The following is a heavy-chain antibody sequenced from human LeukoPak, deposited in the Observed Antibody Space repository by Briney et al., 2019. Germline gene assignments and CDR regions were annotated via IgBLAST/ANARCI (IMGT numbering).Heavy chain of an antibody. V-gene: IGHV4-30-4*08. D-gene: IGHD3-10*01. CDR2: IYYSGST. CDR3: ARSDLLWFGGVKSGFDY. CDR1: GGSISSGDYY. Sequence: SQTLSLTCTVSGGSISSGDYYWSWIRQPPGKGLEWIGYIYYSGSTYYSPSLKSRVTISVDTSKNQFSLKLNSVTAADTAVYYCARSDLLWFGGVKSGFDYWGQGTLVTVSS. J-gene: IGHJ4*02.